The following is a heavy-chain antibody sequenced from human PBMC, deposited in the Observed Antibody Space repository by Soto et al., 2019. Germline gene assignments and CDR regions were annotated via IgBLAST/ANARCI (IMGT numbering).Heavy chain of an antibody. D-gene: IGHD3-10*01. V-gene: IGHV1-69*08. J-gene: IGHJ5*02. CDR2: IVPLLRIT. Sequence: QVQLVQSGAEVKKPGASLRVSCETSGVTSTIYTITWVRQAPGQGLQWIGRIVPLLRITNYAQEVQGRLTITADSSTSAPHLGLASLTTEVTSVYYWATDKFGAGRVGVHSWGQGTLVIVSS. CDR1: GVTSTIYT. CDR3: ATDKFGAGRVGVHS.